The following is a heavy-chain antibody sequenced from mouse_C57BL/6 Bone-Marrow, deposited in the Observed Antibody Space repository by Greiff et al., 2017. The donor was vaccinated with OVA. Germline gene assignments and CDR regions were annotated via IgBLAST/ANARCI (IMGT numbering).Heavy chain of an antibody. Sequence: QVQLQQSGAELMKPGASVKLSCKATGYTFTGYWIEWVKQRPGHGLEWIGEILPGSGSTNYNEKFKGKATFTADTSSNTAYMQLSSLTTEDSAIYYCASKENYDYSQAWFAYWGQGTLVTVSA. CDR1: GYTFTGYW. CDR2: ILPGSGST. V-gene: IGHV1-9*01. J-gene: IGHJ3*01. D-gene: IGHD2-4*01. CDR3: ASKENYDYSQAWFAY.